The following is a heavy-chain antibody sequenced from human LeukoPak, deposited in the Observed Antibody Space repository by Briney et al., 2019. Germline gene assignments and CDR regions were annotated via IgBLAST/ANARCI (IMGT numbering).Heavy chain of an antibody. J-gene: IGHJ4*02. CDR3: ARGPYCGGDCYFAY. Sequence: TSETLSLTCTVSGGSISSYYWSWIRQPAGKGLEWIGRIYTSGSTYYNPSLKSRVTMSVDTSKNQFPLKLSSVTAADTAVYFCARGPYCGGDCYFAYWGQGTLVTVSS. CDR1: GGSISSYY. D-gene: IGHD2-21*02. CDR2: IYTSGST. V-gene: IGHV4-4*07.